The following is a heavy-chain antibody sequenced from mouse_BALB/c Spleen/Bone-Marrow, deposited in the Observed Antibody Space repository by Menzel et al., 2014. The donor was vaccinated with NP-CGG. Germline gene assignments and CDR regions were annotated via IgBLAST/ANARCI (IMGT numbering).Heavy chain of an antibody. J-gene: IGHJ4*01. CDR2: IYPANGDT. V-gene: IGHV14-3*02. CDR3: ARYGNGLMDY. Sequence: EVQLQESGAELVKPGASVKLSCTASGFNIKDTYMHWVKQRPEQGLEWIGRIYPANGDTKYDPKFQGKATITADTSSNTAYLQRSSLTSGDTAVYYCARYGNGLMDYWGQGTSVTVSS. D-gene: IGHD2-1*01. CDR1: GFNIKDTY.